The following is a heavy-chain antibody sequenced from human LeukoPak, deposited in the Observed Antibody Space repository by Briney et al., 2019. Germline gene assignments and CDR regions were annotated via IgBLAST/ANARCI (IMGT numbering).Heavy chain of an antibody. V-gene: IGHV3-21*01. CDR3: ARPPGGSSG. D-gene: IGHD4-23*01. J-gene: IGHJ4*02. Sequence: PGGSLRLSCAASGFTFSSYAMNWVRQVPGKGLEWVSYISSSSSYIHYADSVKGRFTVSRDNAKNSLHLQMNNLRAEDTAVYYCARPPGGSSGWGQGTLVTVSS. CDR1: GFTFSSYA. CDR2: ISSSSSYI.